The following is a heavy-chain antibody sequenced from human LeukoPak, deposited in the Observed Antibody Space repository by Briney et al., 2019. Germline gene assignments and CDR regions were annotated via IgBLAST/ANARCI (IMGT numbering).Heavy chain of an antibody. Sequence: SETLSLTCAVYGGSFSGYYWSWIRQPPGKGLEWIGEINHSGSTNYNPSLKSRVTISVDTSKNQFSLKLSSVTAADTAVYYCASKDTAMGYFDYWGQGTLVTVSS. V-gene: IGHV4-34*01. CDR2: INHSGST. CDR3: ASKDTAMGYFDY. CDR1: GGSFSGYY. J-gene: IGHJ4*02. D-gene: IGHD5-18*01.